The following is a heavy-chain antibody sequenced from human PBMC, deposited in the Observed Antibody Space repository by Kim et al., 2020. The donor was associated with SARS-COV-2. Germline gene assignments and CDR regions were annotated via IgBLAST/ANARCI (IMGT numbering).Heavy chain of an antibody. CDR2: ISAYNGNT. V-gene: IGHV1-18*01. D-gene: IGHD2-2*01. J-gene: IGHJ6*02. CDR3: ARDTRYCSSTSCYAFYGMDV. Sequence: ASVKVSCKASGYTFTSYGISWVRQAPGQGLEWMGWISAYNGNTNYAQKLQGRVTMTTDTSTSTAYMELRSLRSDDTAVYYCARDTRYCSSTSCYAFYGMDVWGQGTTVTVSS. CDR1: GYTFTSYG.